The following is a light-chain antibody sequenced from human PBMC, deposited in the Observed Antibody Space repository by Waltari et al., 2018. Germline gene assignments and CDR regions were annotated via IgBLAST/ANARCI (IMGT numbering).Light chain of an antibody. J-gene: IGKJ2*01. CDR3: MQGTHWPYT. Sequence: DEVLTQYPVSLSVTLAQPASDSWRPSQSLVYSDGNTYLNWFQQRPGQSPRRIIYKVSNRDSGVPDRFSGSGSGTDFTLKISRVKPEDVGIYYCMQGTHWPYTFGQGTTLEI. CDR2: KVS. V-gene: IGKV2-30*01. CDR1: QSLVYSDGNTY.